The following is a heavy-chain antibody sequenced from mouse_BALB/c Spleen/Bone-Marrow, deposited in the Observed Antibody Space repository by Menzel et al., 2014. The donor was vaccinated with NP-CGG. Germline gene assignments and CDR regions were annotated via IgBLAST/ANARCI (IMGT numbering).Heavy chain of an antibody. Sequence: EVKVEESGGGLVQPGGSRKLSCAASGFTFSSFGMHWVRQAPEKGLEWVAYISSGSSTIYYGDTVMGRFTISRDNPKNTLFLQMTSLRSEDTATYYCVRSGSSSGYFDYWGQGTTLTASS. CDR3: VRSGSSSGYFDY. CDR1: GFTFSSFG. D-gene: IGHD1-1*01. CDR2: ISSGSSTI. J-gene: IGHJ2*01. V-gene: IGHV5-17*02.